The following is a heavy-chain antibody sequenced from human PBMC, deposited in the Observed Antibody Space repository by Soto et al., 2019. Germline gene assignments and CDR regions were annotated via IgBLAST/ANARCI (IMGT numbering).Heavy chain of an antibody. Sequence: GGSLRLSCAASGFTFSNSWMHWVRQVSGKGLEWVSRINADRTSTSYADSVKGRFTISRDNAKNTLYLHVNSLRAEDTAVYYCVKVLARGVGVPRFYFDSWGQGALVTVSS. CDR2: INADRTST. CDR3: VKVLARGVGVPRFYFDS. CDR1: GFTFSNSW. J-gene: IGHJ4*02. D-gene: IGHD2-2*01. V-gene: IGHV3-74*01.